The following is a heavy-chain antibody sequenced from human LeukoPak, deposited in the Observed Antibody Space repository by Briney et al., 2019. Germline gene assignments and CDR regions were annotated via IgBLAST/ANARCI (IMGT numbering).Heavy chain of an antibody. CDR3: ARQQLSQLYYFDN. CDR1: GGSISSYY. D-gene: IGHD6-13*01. V-gene: IGHV4-59*01. CDR2: IYYTGST. J-gene: IGHJ4*02. Sequence: SETLSLTCTVTGGSISSYYWSWIRQPPGKGLEWIGYIYYTGSTNYNPSLKSRVTISVDTSKNQFSLKLSSVTAADRAVYYCARQQLSQLYYFDNWGQGTLVTVSS.